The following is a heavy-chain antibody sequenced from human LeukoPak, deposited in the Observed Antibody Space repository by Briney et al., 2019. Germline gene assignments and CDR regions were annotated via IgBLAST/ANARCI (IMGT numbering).Heavy chain of an antibody. CDR2: ISRSGDKT. Sequence: GGSLRLSCASSGFTFSSYGMNWVREAPGKELEWVSCISRSGDKTYYADSVKGRFTISRDNSKNTLFLQMNSLRAEDTAVYYCARVYGGFDYYYMDVRGKGTTVTVSS. CDR1: GFTFSSYG. D-gene: IGHD4-23*01. V-gene: IGHV3-23*01. CDR3: ARVYGGFDYYYMDV. J-gene: IGHJ6*03.